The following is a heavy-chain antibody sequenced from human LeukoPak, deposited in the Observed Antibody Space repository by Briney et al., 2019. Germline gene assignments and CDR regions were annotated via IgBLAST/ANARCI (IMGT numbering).Heavy chain of an antibody. D-gene: IGHD6-6*01. Sequence: GGSLRLSCVASGFTVSNNYMSWVRQAPEKGLECVSVIYSGGVTYFADSVKDRFTISRDNSKDTLYLRMNRLRAEDTAVYYCARGPIAARYLDYWGQGTLVTVSS. CDR3: ARGPIAARYLDY. CDR2: IYSGGVT. CDR1: GFTVSNNY. J-gene: IGHJ4*02. V-gene: IGHV3-66*01.